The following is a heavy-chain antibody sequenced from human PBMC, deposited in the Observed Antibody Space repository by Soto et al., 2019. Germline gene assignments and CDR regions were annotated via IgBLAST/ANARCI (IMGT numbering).Heavy chain of an antibody. CDR1: EYTFTHYY. D-gene: IGHD6-25*01. CDR2: INPASGST. CDR3: ARDLAAGDH. V-gene: IGHV1-46*01. Sequence: QVQLVQSGAEVKKPGASVKLSCRTSEYTFTHYYIHWVRKAPGQGLEWLAIINPASGSTNYAQDFLGRVTLTMDTSTTTVYMELSGLRAEDTAIFYCARDLAAGDHWGQGTPVTVSS. J-gene: IGHJ4*02.